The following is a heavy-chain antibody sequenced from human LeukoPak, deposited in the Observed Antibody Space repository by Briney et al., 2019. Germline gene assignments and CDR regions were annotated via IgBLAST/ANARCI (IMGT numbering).Heavy chain of an antibody. V-gene: IGHV3-48*04. Sequence: PGGSLRLSCAASGFTFSSNSMNWVRQAPGKGLEWVSYISSTGGTIYYADSMKGRFTISRDNAKNSLFLQMNSLRAEDTAVYFCARVRWSYGAVDYFDYWGQGTLVTVSS. D-gene: IGHD4-17*01. CDR3: ARVRWSYGAVDYFDY. CDR1: GFTFSSNS. J-gene: IGHJ4*02. CDR2: ISSTGGTI.